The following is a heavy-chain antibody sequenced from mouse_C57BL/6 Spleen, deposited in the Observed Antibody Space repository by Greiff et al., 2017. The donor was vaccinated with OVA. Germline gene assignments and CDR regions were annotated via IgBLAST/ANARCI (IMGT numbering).Heavy chain of an antibody. Sequence: QVQLKQSGAELARPGASVKMSCKASGYTFTSYTMHWVKQRPGKGLEWIGYINPSSGYTKYNQKFKDKATLTADKSSSTAYMQLSSLTSEDSAVYYCARFDLYYFDYWGRGTTLTVSS. V-gene: IGHV1-4*01. CDR1: GYTFTSYT. CDR2: INPSSGYT. J-gene: IGHJ2*01. D-gene: IGHD2-4*01. CDR3: ARFDLYYFDY.